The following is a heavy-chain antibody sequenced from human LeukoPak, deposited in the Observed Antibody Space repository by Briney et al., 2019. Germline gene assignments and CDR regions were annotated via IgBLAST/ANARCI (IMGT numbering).Heavy chain of an antibody. D-gene: IGHD3-22*01. J-gene: IGHJ4*02. CDR2: IYSSGTT. V-gene: IGHV4-61*02. Sequence: SETLSLTCTVSGGSINSGNNYWSWIRQPAGKGLEWIGRIYSSGTTTYNPSLKSRVTISVDTSKKQFSLKLSSVTAADTAVYYCAREGGSYDSSGYYSLYYYFDYWGQGTLVTVSS. CDR1: GGSINSGNNY. CDR3: AREGGSYDSSGYYSLYYYFDY.